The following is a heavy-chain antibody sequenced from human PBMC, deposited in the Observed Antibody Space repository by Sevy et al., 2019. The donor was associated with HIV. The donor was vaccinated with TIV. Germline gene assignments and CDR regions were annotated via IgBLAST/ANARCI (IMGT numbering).Heavy chain of an antibody. Sequence: SETLSLTCAVYGGSFSGYYWSWIRQPPGEGLEWIGEINHSGSTNYNPSLKSRVTISVDTSKNQFSLKLSSVTAADTAAYYCARSSSWRPAFDYWGQGTLVTVSS. V-gene: IGHV4-34*01. D-gene: IGHD6-13*01. CDR1: GGSFSGYY. CDR2: INHSGST. J-gene: IGHJ4*02. CDR3: ARSSSWRPAFDY.